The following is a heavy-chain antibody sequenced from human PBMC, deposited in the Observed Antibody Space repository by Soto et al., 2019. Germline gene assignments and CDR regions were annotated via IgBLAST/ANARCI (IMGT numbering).Heavy chain of an antibody. J-gene: IGHJ6*02. CDR2: IIPLFGTT. D-gene: IGHD1-1*01. Sequence: SVKVSCKASGGTFRSSAIDWVRQAPGQGLEWMGGIIPLFGTTNYAQKLQGRVKLTADESTRTAYMELSTLTSEDTAVYYCARGTVTGSEYNYYYYGMDVWGQGTTVTVSS. CDR3: ARGTVTGSEYNYYYYGMDV. CDR1: GGTFRSSA. V-gene: IGHV1-69*13.